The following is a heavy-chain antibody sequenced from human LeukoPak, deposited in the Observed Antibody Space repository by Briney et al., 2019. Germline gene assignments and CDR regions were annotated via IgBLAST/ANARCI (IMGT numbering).Heavy chain of an antibody. D-gene: IGHD7-27*01. V-gene: IGHV1-8*03. CDR2: MNPNSGNT. CDR3: ARGLAGENAFDI. Sequence: ASVKVSCKASGYTFTSYDINWVRQATGQGLEWMGWMNPNSGNTGYAQKFQGRVTITRNTSISTAYMELSSLRSEDTAVYYCARGLAGENAFDIWGQGTMVTVSS. J-gene: IGHJ3*02. CDR1: GYTFTSYD.